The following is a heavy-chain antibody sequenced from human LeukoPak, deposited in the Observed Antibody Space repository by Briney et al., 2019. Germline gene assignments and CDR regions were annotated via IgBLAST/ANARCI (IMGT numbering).Heavy chain of an antibody. D-gene: IGHD4-17*01. CDR3: ATRYGGYGLRY. CDR2: ISSSSSYT. V-gene: IGHV3-11*03. CDR1: GFTFSDYY. Sequence: GGSLRLSCAASGFTFSDYYMSWIRQAPGKGLEWVSYISSSSSYTNYADSVKGRFTISRDNAKNSLYLQMNSLRAEDTALYYCATRYGGYGLRYWGQGTLVTVSS. J-gene: IGHJ4*02.